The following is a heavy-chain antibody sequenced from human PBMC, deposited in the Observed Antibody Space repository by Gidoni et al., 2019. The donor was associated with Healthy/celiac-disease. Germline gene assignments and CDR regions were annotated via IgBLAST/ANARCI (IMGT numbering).Heavy chain of an antibody. D-gene: IGHD6-13*01. J-gene: IGHJ4*02. V-gene: IGHV3-73*01. CDR1: GFTVSGPA. CDR2: IRSKANSYAT. CDR3: TSSIAAAGTPFDY. Sequence: EVQLVESGGGWVQPGGSLKLSCAASGFTVSGPAMHWVRQASGKGLEWVGRIRSKANSYATAYAASVKGRFTISRDDSKNTAYLQMNSLKTEDTAVYYCTSSIAAAGTPFDYWGQGTLVTVSS.